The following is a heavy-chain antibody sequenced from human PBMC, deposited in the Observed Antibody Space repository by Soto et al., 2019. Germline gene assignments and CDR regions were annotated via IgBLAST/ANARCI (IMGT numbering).Heavy chain of an antibody. CDR2: ISGSGGST. CDR3: AKDTGDIVVVVAATPSCAFDI. V-gene: IGHV3-23*01. Sequence: GGSLRLSCAASGFTFSSYAMSWVHQAPGKGLEWVSAISGSGGSTYYADSVKGRFTISRDNSKNTLYLQMNSLRAEDTAVYYCAKDTGDIVVVVAATPSCAFDIWGQGTMVTVSS. J-gene: IGHJ3*02. CDR1: GFTFSSYA. D-gene: IGHD2-15*01.